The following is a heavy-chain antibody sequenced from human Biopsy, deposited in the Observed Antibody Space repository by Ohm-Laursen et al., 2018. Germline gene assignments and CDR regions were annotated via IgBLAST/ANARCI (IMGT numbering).Heavy chain of an antibody. Sequence: TLSLTCTVSGVSISTYYWSWIRQSPGRGLEWIAYIYYSGSTDYNPSLKSRVTISLDTSKNQFSLKLSSVTAADTAIYYCAREAIGVATALDIWGQGTMVTVSS. CDR2: IYYSGST. J-gene: IGHJ3*02. CDR1: GVSISTYY. D-gene: IGHD5-12*01. CDR3: AREAIGVATALDI. V-gene: IGHV4-59*01.